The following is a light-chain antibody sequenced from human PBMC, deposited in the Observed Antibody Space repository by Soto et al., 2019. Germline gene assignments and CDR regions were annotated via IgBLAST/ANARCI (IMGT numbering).Light chain of an antibody. V-gene: IGLV2-8*01. CDR3: SSYAASNNFYFV. CDR2: EVT. J-gene: IGLJ3*02. CDR1: SSDVGGYNY. Sequence: QSALTQPPSASGSPGQSVTISCTGTSSDVGGYNYVSWYQQYPGRAPKLMIYEVTKRPSGVPDRFSGSKSGNTASLTVSGRQGEDEADYYCSSYAASNNFYFVFGGGTKLTVL.